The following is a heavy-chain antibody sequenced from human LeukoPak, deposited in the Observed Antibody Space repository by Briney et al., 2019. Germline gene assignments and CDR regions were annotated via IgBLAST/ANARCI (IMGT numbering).Heavy chain of an antibody. CDR2: INPDTGGT. J-gene: IGHJ5*02. CDR3: ARVDTTTGSPYWFDP. CDR1: GYTFTGYY. Sequence: GASVKVSCKASGYTFTGYYMHWVRQAPGQGLEWMGWINPDTGGTSYAQRFQGRVTMTRDTSISTAYMELIRLTSDDTAVYYCARVDTTTGSPYWFDPWGQGTLVTVSS. D-gene: IGHD5-18*01. V-gene: IGHV1-2*02.